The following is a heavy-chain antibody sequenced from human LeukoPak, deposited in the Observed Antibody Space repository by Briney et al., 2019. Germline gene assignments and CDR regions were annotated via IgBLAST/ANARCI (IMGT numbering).Heavy chain of an antibody. D-gene: IGHD3-9*01. CDR1: GFTFSSYA. V-gene: IGHV3-23*01. Sequence: GGSLRLCCSASGFTFSSYAMGWVRQAPGKGLEWVSAISGSGGSTYYADSVKSRFTISRDNSKNTLYLQMNSLRAEDTAVYYCASLWLSLPWGQGTLVTVSS. CDR2: ISGSGGST. J-gene: IGHJ5*02. CDR3: ASLWLSLP.